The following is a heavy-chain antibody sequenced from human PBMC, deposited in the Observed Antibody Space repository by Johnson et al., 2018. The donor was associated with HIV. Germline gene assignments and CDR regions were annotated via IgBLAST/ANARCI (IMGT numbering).Heavy chain of an antibody. V-gene: IGHV3-30*02. J-gene: IGHJ3*02. Sequence: QMQLVESGGGVVQPGGSLRLSCAASGFTFSSYGMHWVRQAPGKGLEWVAFIRYDGSNKYYAASVKGRFTISRDNSKNTLYLQMNSLRAEDTAVYYCAKDAYDYGDYGAFDIWGQGTMVTVSS. CDR1: GFTFSSYG. CDR2: IRYDGSNK. CDR3: AKDAYDYGDYGAFDI. D-gene: IGHD4-17*01.